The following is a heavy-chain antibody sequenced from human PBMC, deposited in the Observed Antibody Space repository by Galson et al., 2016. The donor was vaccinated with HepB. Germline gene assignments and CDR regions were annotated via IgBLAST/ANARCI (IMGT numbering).Heavy chain of an antibody. D-gene: IGHD2-21*02. CDR3: ARRLRGVVTAPQPFAY. CDR1: GGSISSNSYY. V-gene: IGHV4-61*02. Sequence: TLSLTCTVSGGSISSNSYYWSWIRQPAGKGLEWLGRVYPSGITNYNPTLKSRVAISIDTSKSQFSLKLNFLTAADTAVYFCARRLRGVVTAPQPFAYWGQGTLVTVSS. CDR2: VYPSGIT. J-gene: IGHJ4*02.